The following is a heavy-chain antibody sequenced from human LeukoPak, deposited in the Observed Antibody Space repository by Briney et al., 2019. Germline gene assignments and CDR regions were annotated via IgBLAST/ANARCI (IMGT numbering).Heavy chain of an antibody. D-gene: IGHD3-9*01. CDR3: AKDRDILTGYLDY. CDR2: ISYDGSNK. J-gene: IGHJ4*02. V-gene: IGHV3-30*18. Sequence: QPGGSLRLSCAASGFTFRSYWMSWVRQAPGKGLEWVAVISYDGSNKYYVDSVKGRFTISKDNSKNTLYLQMNSLRAEDTAVYYCAKDRDILTGYLDYWGQGTLVTVSS. CDR1: GFTFRSYW.